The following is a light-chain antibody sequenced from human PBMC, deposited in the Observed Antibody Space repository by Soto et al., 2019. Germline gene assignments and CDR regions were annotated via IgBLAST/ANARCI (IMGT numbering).Light chain of an antibody. V-gene: IGKV1-8*01. Sequence: AIRITRSPSSFSASTGDRVTITCRASQGISSYLAWYQQKPGKAPKLLIYAASTLQSGVPSRFRGSGSGTDFTLTISCLQSEDFATYYCQQYYSYPHTFGQGTRLEIK. J-gene: IGKJ5*01. CDR3: QQYYSYPHT. CDR2: AAS. CDR1: QGISSY.